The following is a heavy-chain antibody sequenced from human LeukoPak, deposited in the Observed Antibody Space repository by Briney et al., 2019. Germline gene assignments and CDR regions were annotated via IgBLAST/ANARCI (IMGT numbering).Heavy chain of an antibody. D-gene: IGHD3-22*01. Sequence: ASVKVSCKASGYPFTTYNINWVRQAPGQGLEWMGWISGYNGNTNYAQKLQGRVTMTTDTSTSTVYMELRSLRSDDTAVYYCARGSPPRRNYDSRGYYSYYFDYWGQGTLVTVSS. CDR1: GYPFTTYN. J-gene: IGHJ4*02. V-gene: IGHV1-18*01. CDR2: ISGYNGNT. CDR3: ARGSPPRRNYDSRGYYSYYFDY.